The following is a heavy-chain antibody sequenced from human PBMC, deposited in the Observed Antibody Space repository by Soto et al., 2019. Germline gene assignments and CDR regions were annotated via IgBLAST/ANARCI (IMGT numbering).Heavy chain of an antibody. CDR2: IYSSGST. J-gene: IGHJ6*02. CDR3: ARFVRSCSGTTCYTRADV. D-gene: IGHD2-2*02. CDR1: GGSVSSDTQY. V-gene: IGHV4-61*01. Sequence: TLETRPLTGTVCGGSVSSDTQYWSWIRQPPGKRLEWIGFIYSSGSTNYNPSLKSRVTMSVDTSKNQFSLKLRSVIVADTAVYHCARFVRSCSGTTCYTRADVWGQGTTVT.